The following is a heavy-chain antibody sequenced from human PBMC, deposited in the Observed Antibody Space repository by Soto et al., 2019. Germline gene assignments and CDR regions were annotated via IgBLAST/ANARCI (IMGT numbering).Heavy chain of an antibody. D-gene: IGHD3-22*01. V-gene: IGHV3-48*01. CDR3: ARDAYYDSSGYSAGYFDY. Sequence: GGSLRLSCAASGFTFSSYSMNWVRQAPGKGLEWVAYISSSRSTIYYADSVKGRFTISRDNAKNTLYLQMNSLRAEDTAVYYCARDAYYDSSGYSAGYFDYWGQGTLVTVSS. J-gene: IGHJ4*02. CDR2: ISSSRSTI. CDR1: GFTFSSYS.